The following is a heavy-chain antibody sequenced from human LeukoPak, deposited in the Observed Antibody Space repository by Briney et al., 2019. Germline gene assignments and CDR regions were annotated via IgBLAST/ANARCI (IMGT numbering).Heavy chain of an antibody. CDR2: ISSSSSYI. J-gene: IGHJ4*02. Sequence: GGSLRLSCAASGFTFSSYKMNWVRQAPGKGLEWVSSISSSSSYIYYADSVRGRFTISRDNAKNSLYLQTNSLRAEDTAVYYCARELISSGSLGYWGQGTLVTVSS. V-gene: IGHV3-21*01. CDR1: GFTFSSYK. CDR3: ARELISSGSLGY. D-gene: IGHD3-10*01.